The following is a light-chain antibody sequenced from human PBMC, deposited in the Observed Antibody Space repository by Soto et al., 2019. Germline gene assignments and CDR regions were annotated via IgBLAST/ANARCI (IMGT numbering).Light chain of an antibody. CDR1: QDINNY. Sequence: DIPMTQSPSSLFASVGDRVTISCQASQDINNYLNWYQQKPGKAPKLLIYDASDLETGVPSRFSASGSGTDFSFTISNLQPEDAATYYCQQYDTLPLTFGGGTRLEIK. CDR3: QQYDTLPLT. V-gene: IGKV1-33*01. CDR2: DAS. J-gene: IGKJ4*01.